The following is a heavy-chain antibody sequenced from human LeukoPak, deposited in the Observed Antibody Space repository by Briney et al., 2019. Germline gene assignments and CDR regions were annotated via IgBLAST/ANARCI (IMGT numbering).Heavy chain of an antibody. CDR3: TRRLDD. Sequence: GGSLRLSCAASGFSFNSDWMDWVRQAPGKGLEWVANIKHDESEKNYLDSVKGRFTISRGNAQNSLYLQMNGLRVEDTAVYYCTRRLDDWGQGTLVTVSS. J-gene: IGHJ4*02. V-gene: IGHV3-7*01. CDR1: GFSFNSDW. D-gene: IGHD3-16*01. CDR2: IKHDESEK.